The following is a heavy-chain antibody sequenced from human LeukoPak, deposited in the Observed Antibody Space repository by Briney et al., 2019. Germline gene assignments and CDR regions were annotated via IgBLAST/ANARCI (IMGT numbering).Heavy chain of an antibody. Sequence: PGGSLRLSCGASRFTFSNAWMIWVRQAPGKGLEWVGRVMSKTDGGTTDYAAPVKGRFTISRDDSKNTLYLQMNSLKTEDTAVYYCTTDNRWEHVPNYWGQGTLVTVSS. J-gene: IGHJ4*02. CDR1: RFTFSNAW. CDR2: VMSKTDGGTT. CDR3: TTDNRWEHVPNY. D-gene: IGHD1-26*01. V-gene: IGHV3-15*01.